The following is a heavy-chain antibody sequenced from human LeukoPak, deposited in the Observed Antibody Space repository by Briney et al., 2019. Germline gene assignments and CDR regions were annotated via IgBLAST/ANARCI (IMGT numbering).Heavy chain of an antibody. D-gene: IGHD4-17*01. J-gene: IGHJ6*02. CDR1: GYTFTGYY. CDR2: INPNSGGT. V-gene: IGHV1-2*02. CDR3: ARVKNGDPAYGMDV. Sequence: ASVKVSCKASGYTFTGYYMHWVRQAPGQGLEWMGWINPNSGGTNYAQKFQGRVTMTRDTSISTAYMELSRLRSDDTAVYYCARVKNGDPAYGMDVWGQGTTVTASS.